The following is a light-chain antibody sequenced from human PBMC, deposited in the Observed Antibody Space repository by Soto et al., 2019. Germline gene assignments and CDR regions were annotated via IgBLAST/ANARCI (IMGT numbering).Light chain of an antibody. V-gene: IGLV2-14*03. CDR1: SSDVGGYDY. CDR3: TSYTARRLYV. Sequence: QSVLTQPRSLSGSPGQSVTISCTGTSSDVGGYDYVSWYQQHPGKAPKLLIYDVSNRPSGVSTRFSGSKSGNTASLTISGLQAEDEGDYYCTSYTARRLYVFGSGTKVTVL. CDR2: DVS. J-gene: IGLJ1*01.